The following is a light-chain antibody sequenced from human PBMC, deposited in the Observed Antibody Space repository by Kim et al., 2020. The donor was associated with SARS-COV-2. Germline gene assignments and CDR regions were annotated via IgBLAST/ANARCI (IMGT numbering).Light chain of an antibody. CDR3: CSYAGSSWV. CDR1: SSDVGGYNY. Sequence: QSALTQPRSVSGSPGQPVTISCTGTSSDVGGYNYVSWYQQHPGKAPKLMIYDVSKRPSGVPDRFSGSKSGNTASLTISGLQAEDEADYYCCSYAGSSWVVGTGTKVTVL. J-gene: IGLJ1*01. CDR2: DVS. V-gene: IGLV2-11*01.